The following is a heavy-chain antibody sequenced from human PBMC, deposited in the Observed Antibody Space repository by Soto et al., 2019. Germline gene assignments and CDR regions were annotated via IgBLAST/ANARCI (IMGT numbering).Heavy chain of an antibody. CDR1: GGSISSNSHY. CDR3: ARHQSIVVVTAARAFDI. CDR2: IYYNGDT. J-gene: IGHJ3*02. Sequence: QLQLQESGPGLVKPSETLSLTCSVSGGSISSNSHYWVWIRQPPGKGLEWIGSIYYNGDTYYNPSLKSRVTISVDTSTNQFSVKLNSVTAADTAVYYCARHQSIVVVTAARAFDIWGQGTMVTVSS. V-gene: IGHV4-39*01. D-gene: IGHD2-15*01.